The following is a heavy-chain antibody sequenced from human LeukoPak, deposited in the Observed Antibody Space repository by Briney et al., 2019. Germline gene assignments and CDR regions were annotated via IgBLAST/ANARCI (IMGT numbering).Heavy chain of an antibody. Sequence: GVSLRLSCAASGFTVSSKYMSWVRQAPGKGLEWVSVIYSGGSTYYANSLTGRFTISRDNSKNTLYLQMNSLSVEDTAVYYCAREIYCSASSCTGGVFDIWGQGTMVTVSS. CDR3: AREIYCSASSCTGGVFDI. D-gene: IGHD2-15*01. J-gene: IGHJ3*02. V-gene: IGHV3-53*01. CDR1: GFTVSSKY. CDR2: IYSGGST.